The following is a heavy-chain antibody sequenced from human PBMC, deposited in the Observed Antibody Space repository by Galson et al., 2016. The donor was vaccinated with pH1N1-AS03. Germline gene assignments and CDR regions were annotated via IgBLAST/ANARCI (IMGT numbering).Heavy chain of an antibody. D-gene: IGHD3-22*01. J-gene: IGHJ2*01. V-gene: IGHV3-23*01. CDR2: ISSSGATT. CDR3: AKWSYRFDSSGYVGYFDL. CDR1: GFTFNNFA. Sequence: LRLSCAASGFTFNNFAMGWVRQAPGKGLEWVSGISSSGATTNYADSVRGRFTISRDTSKKTMHLQMNSLRVEGTALYYCAKWSYRFDSSGYVGYFDLWGRGTLVTVS.